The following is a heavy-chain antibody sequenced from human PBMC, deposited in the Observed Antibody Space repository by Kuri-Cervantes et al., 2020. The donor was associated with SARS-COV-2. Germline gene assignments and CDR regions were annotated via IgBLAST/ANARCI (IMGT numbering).Heavy chain of an antibody. D-gene: IGHD5-12*01. V-gene: IGHV1-2*02. J-gene: IGHJ4*02. Sequence: ASVKVSCKASGYTFTGYYMHWVRQAPGQGLEWMGWINPNSCGTNYAQKFQGRVTMTRDTSISTAYMELSRLRSDDTAVYYCARSLRWLQRFDYWGQGTLVTVSS. CDR1: GYTFTGYY. CDR3: ARSLRWLQRFDY. CDR2: INPNSCGT.